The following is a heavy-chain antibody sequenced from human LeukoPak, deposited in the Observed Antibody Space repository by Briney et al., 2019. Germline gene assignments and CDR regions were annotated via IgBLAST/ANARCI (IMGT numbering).Heavy chain of an antibody. CDR3: ARVSPLAKDLDF. J-gene: IGHJ4*02. Sequence: PGGSLRLSCAASGFTFRSYDMHWVRQAPGKGLEWVAFIRYDGSNKYYADSVKGRFTISRDNSKNTLSLQMNSLRAEDTAMYYCARVSPLAKDLDFWGQGTLVTVSS. V-gene: IGHV3-30*02. CDR1: GFTFRSYD. CDR2: IRYDGSNK.